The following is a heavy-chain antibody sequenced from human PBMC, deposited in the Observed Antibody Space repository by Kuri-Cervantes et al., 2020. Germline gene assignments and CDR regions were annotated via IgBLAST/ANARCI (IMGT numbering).Heavy chain of an antibody. CDR2: ISGSGGST. CDR3: ARAADDDYGDGALGDI. J-gene: IGHJ3*02. D-gene: IGHD4-17*01. Sequence: GGSLRLSCAASGFTFSSYAMSWVRQAPGKGLEWVSAISGSGGSTYYADSVKGRFTISRDNSKNTLYLQMNGLRAEDTAVYYCARAADDDYGDGALGDIWGQGTMVTVSS. CDR1: GFTFSSYA. V-gene: IGHV3-23*01.